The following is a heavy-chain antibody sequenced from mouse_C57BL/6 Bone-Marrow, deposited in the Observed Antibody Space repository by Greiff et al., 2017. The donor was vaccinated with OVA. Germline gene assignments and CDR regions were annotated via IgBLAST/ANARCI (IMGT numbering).Heavy chain of an antibody. D-gene: IGHD2-4*01. V-gene: IGHV14-2*01. Sequence: VQLQQSGAELVKPGASVKLSCTASGFNIKDYYMHWVKQRPEQGLEWIGRIDPEDGDTKYAPKFQGKATITADTSSNTAYLQLSSLTSEDTAVYYCARCLIYYDTNYYAMDDWGQGTSVTVSS. CDR1: GFNIKDYY. CDR2: IDPEDGDT. CDR3: ARCLIYYDTNYYAMDD. J-gene: IGHJ4*01.